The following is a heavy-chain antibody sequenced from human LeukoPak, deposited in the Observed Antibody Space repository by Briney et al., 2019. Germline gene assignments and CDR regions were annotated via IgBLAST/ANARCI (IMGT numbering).Heavy chain of an antibody. Sequence: KPSETLSLTCTVSGGSISSSSYYWGWIRQPPGKGLEWIGSIYYSGSTYYNLSLKSRVTISVDTSKNQFSLELNSVTAADTAVYYCAKVGYCDAGPCYFDSWGQGTLATVSS. D-gene: IGHD2-15*01. CDR1: GGSISSSSYY. CDR3: AKVGYCDAGPCYFDS. J-gene: IGHJ4*02. CDR2: IYYSGST. V-gene: IGHV4-39*07.